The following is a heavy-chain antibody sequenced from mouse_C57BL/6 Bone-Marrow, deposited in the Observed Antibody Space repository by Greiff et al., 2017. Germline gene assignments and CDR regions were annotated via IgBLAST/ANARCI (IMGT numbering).Heavy chain of an antibody. J-gene: IGHJ1*03. D-gene: IGHD2-4*01. Sequence: EVKLMESGEGLVKPGGSLKLSCAASGFTFSSYAMSWVRQTPEKRLEWVAYISSGGDYLYYADTVKGRFTISSDNARNTLYLQMSSLKSEDTAMYYCTRIYYDYDAWYFDVWGTGTTVTVSS. CDR1: GFTFSSYA. CDR2: ISSGGDYL. CDR3: TRIYYDYDAWYFDV. V-gene: IGHV5-9-1*02.